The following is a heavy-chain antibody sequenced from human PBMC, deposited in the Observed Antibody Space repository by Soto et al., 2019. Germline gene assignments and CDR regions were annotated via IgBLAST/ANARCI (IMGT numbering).Heavy chain of an antibody. J-gene: IGHJ4*02. CDR1: GVSVNSGSFY. Sequence: PSETLSLTCTVSGVSVNSGSFYWAWIRQPPGKGLEWIGFGSYSGTTNYKPSLKSRVTISVDTSRSQISLKVTSLTAADTAVYYCARGATVTQYDYWGQGTQVTVSS. V-gene: IGHV4-61*01. D-gene: IGHD4-17*01. CDR3: ARGATVTQYDY. CDR2: GSYSGTT.